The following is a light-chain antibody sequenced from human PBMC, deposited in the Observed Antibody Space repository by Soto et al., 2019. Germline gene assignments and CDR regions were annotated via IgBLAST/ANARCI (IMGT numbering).Light chain of an antibody. V-gene: IGKV3-20*01. J-gene: IGKJ1*01. CDR2: AAS. Sequence: EIVLTQSPGTLSLSPGERATLSCRASQSVSSDYLAWYQQRPGQAPRLLIYAASSRATGIPDRFSGSGSGTDFTLTISRLEPEYFAVYYCQQYSDSVGTFGQGTKVEIK. CDR1: QSVSSDY. CDR3: QQYSDSVGT.